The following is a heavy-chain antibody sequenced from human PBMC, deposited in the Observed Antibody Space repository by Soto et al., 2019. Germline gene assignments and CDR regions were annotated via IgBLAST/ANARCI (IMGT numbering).Heavy chain of an antibody. D-gene: IGHD5-12*01. V-gene: IGHV6-1*01. CDR3: ARDRLGDGYNDY. CDR2: TYYRSKWYN. J-gene: IGHJ4*02. Sequence: PSQTLSLACAISGDSVSSNSAACSFIRQSPSRGLEWLGRTYYRSKWYNNYAVSVKSRITINPDTSKNQFSLQLNSVTPGDTAVYYCARDRLGDGYNDYWGQGTLVTVSS. CDR1: GDSVSSNSAA.